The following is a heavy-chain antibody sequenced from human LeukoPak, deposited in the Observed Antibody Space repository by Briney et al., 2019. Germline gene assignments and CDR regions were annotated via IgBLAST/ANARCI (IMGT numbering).Heavy chain of an antibody. CDR1: GGSISSGDYY. J-gene: IGHJ5*02. CDR3: ARGSGDGSGSYYSYWFDP. V-gene: IGHV4-30-4*01. Sequence: PSETLSLTCTVSGGSISSGDYYWSWIRQPPGKGLEWIGYIYYSGSTYYNPSLKSRVTISVETSKNQFSLKLSSVTAADTAVYYCARGSGDGSGSYYSYWFDPWGQGTLVTVSS. D-gene: IGHD3-10*01. CDR2: IYYSGST.